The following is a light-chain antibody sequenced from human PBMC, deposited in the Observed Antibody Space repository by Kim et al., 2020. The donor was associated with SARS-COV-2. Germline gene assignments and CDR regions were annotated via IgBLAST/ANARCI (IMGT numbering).Light chain of an antibody. CDR1: RVWDKN. CDR3: QAWDSSTVV. J-gene: IGLJ2*01. V-gene: IGLV3-1*01. CDR2: EDS. Sequence: PGQKARTTCSGDRVWDKNVCWYQQKPGQSPVLVIYEDSKRPSGIPERVSGSNSGNTATLTISGTQAMDEADYFCQAWDSSTVVFGGGNQLTVL.